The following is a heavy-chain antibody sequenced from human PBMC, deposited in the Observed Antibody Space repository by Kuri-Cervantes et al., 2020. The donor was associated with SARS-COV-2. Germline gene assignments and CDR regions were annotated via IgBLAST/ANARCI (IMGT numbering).Heavy chain of an antibody. V-gene: IGHV3-23*03. D-gene: IGHD2-21*02. CDR2: FYDSETTI. CDR3: AKTAVTGTEMRYFQQ. CDR1: GYTFSCYG. J-gene: IGHJ1*01. Sequence: GEALKISWATFGYTFSCYGMSWVRQAPGKGLEWLSGFYDSETTIYHRDSVKGRFTMSRDYSQNMVYLQTHSLGVEDTDIYYYAKTAVTGTEMRYFQQWGQGTLVTVSS.